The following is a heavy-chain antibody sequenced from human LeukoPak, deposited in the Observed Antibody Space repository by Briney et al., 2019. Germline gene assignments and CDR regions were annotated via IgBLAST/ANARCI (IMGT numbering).Heavy chain of an antibody. D-gene: IGHD1-1*01. Sequence: PSETLSLTCTVSGGSISSGSYYWSWIRQPAGKGLEWIGRIYTSGSTNYNPSLKSRVTISVDTSKNQFSLKLSSVTAADTAVYYCAGGQLSFDYWGQGTLVTVSS. CDR2: IYTSGST. J-gene: IGHJ4*02. V-gene: IGHV4-61*02. CDR3: AGGQLSFDY. CDR1: GGSISSGSYY.